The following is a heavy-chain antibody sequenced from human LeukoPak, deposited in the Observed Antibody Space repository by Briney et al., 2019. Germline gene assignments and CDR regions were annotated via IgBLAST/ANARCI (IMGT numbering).Heavy chain of an antibody. D-gene: IGHD3-10*01. CDR2: IYYSGST. J-gene: IGHJ4*02. CDR3: ARLCGSGSYYLFDY. Sequence: SETLSLTCTVSGGSISSYYWSWIRQPPGKGLEWIGYIYYSGSTNYNPSLKSRVTISVDTSKNQFSLKLSSVTAADTAVYYCARLCGSGSYYLFDYWGQGTLVTVTS. CDR1: GGSISSYY. V-gene: IGHV4-59*12.